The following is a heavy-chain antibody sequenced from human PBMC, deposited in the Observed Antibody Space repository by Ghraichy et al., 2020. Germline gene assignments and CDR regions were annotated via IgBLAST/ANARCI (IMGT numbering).Heavy chain of an antibody. V-gene: IGHV4-39*01. CDR2: IYYSGST. D-gene: IGHD3-10*01. Sequence: SQTLSLTCTVSGGSISSSSYYWGWIRQPPGKGLEWIGSIYYSGSTYYNPSLKSRVTISVDTSKNQFSLKLSSVTAADTAVYYCARHVSGSGSYYDYYYYGMDVWGQGTTVTVSS. CDR3: ARHVSGSGSYYDYYYYGMDV. CDR1: GGSISSSSYY. J-gene: IGHJ6*02.